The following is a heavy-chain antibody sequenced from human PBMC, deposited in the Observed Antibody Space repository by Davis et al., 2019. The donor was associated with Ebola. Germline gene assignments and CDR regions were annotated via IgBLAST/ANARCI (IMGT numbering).Heavy chain of an antibody. CDR3: ARSVSPIREWGYCSGGSCYSY. CDR2: ISYDGSNK. Sequence: GESLMISCAASGFTFSNYAMHWVRQAPGKGLEWVAVISYDGSNKYYADSVKGRFTISRDNSKNTLYLQMNSLRAEDTAVYYCARSVSPIREWGYCSGGSCYSYWGQGTLVTVSS. V-gene: IGHV3-30-3*01. CDR1: GFTFSNYA. J-gene: IGHJ4*02. D-gene: IGHD2-15*01.